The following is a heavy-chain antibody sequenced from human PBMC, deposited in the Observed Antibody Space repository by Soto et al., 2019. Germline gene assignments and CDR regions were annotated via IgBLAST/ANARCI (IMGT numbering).Heavy chain of an antibody. CDR3: AKHVTEKGGHSDAFDI. CDR1: GGSISSGDYY. J-gene: IGHJ3*02. V-gene: IGHV4-30-4*01. CDR2: IYYSGST. D-gene: IGHD3-16*01. Sequence: SETLSLTCTVSGGSISSGDYYWSWIRQPPGKGLEWIGYIYYSGSTYYNPSLKSRVTISVDRSKNQFSLKLSSVTAADTAMYYCAKHVTEKGGHSDAFDIWGHGTMVTVSS.